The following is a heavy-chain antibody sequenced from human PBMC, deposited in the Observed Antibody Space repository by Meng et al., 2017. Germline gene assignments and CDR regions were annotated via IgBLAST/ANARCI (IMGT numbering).Heavy chain of an antibody. CDR1: GFTFSSYS. Sequence: GESLKISCAASGFTFSSYSMNWVRQAPGKGLEWVSSISSSSSYIYYADSVKGRFTISRDNAKSSLYLQMNSLRAEDTAVYYCARDSWPDYDILTGYYYYYGMDVWGQGTTVTVSS. CDR3: ARDSWPDYDILTGYYYYYGMDV. CDR2: ISSSSSYI. J-gene: IGHJ6*02. V-gene: IGHV3-21*01. D-gene: IGHD3-9*01.